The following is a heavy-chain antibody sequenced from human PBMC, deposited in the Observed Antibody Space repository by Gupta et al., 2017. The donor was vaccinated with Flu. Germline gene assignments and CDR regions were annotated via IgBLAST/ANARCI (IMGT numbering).Heavy chain of an antibody. CDR3: ARGGTYFDY. CDR1: GYTLASYG. Sequence: QVQLVQSGAEVKKPGASMKFSCTASGYTLASYGLTWVRQAPGQGLEWVGWISAHSGHTNYAQKLQGRVTLTTDTSTSTAYMELRSLRSDDTAMYYCARGGTYFDYWGQGTPVTVSS. D-gene: IGHD1-1*01. V-gene: IGHV1-18*01. CDR2: ISAHSGHT. J-gene: IGHJ4*02.